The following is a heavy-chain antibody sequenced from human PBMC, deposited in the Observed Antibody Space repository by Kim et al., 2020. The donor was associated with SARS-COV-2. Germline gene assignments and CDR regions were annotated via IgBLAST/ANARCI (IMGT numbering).Heavy chain of an antibody. V-gene: IGHV3-30-3*01. J-gene: IGHJ6*02. CDR2: ISYDGSNK. CDR1: GFTFSSYA. D-gene: IGHD3-10*01. CDR3: ARANSGSYYYGMDV. Sequence: GGSLRLSCAASGFTFSSYAMHWVRQAPGKGLEWVAVISYDGSNKYYADSVKGRFTISRDNSKNTLYLQMNSLRAEDTAVYYCARANSGSYYYGMDVWGQGTKVTVSS.